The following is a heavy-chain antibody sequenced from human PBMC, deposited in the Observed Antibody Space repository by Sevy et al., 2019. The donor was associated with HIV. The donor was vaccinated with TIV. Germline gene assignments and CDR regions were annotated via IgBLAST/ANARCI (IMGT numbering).Heavy chain of an antibody. J-gene: IGHJ6*02. V-gene: IGHV3-30*18. D-gene: IGHD6-6*01. CDR1: GFTFSSYG. CDR2: ISYDGSNK. Sequence: GGSLRLSCAASGFTFSSYGMHWVRQAPGKGLEWVAVISYDGSNKYYADSVKGRFTISRDNSKNTLYLQMNSLRAEDTAVYYCVKGRGAARDYYYGMDVWGQGTTVTVSS. CDR3: VKGRGAARDYYYGMDV.